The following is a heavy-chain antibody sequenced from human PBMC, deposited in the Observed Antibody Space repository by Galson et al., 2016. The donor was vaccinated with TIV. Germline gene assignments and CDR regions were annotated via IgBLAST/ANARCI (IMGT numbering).Heavy chain of an antibody. V-gene: IGHV1-69*13. CDR3: AKDRNTALDTYHYYYGMDV. J-gene: IGHJ6*02. Sequence: SVKVSCKASGDTFTSYPFNWVRQAPGQGLVWMGGIIPLSGTANYAQKFKGRVTVTADEPTSTVYLDMTSLRSEDTAVYYCAKDRNTALDTYHYYYGMDVWGQGTTVTVSS. CDR2: IIPLSGTA. CDR1: GDTFTSYP. D-gene: IGHD5-18*01.